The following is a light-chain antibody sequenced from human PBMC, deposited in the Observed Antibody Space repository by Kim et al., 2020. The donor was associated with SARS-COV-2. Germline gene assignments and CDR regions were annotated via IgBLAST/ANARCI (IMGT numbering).Light chain of an antibody. CDR2: GKY. J-gene: IGLJ3*02. CDR1: SLRSYY. CDR3: SSRDSSGDNVV. V-gene: IGLV3-19*01. Sequence: SSELTQDPAVSVALGQTVRITCQGDSLRSYYATWYQQRPGQAPTLVLYGKYDRPSGIPDRFSGSASGNTASLTITGAQAEDEGDYYCSSRDSSGDNVVFGGGTQLTVL.